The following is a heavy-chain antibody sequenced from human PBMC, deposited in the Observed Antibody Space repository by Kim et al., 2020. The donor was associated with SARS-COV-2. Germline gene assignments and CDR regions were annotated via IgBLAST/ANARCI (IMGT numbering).Heavy chain of an antibody. V-gene: IGHV3-66*01. CDR3: AREESKGVGATEDY. D-gene: IGHD1-26*01. J-gene: IGHJ4*02. Sequence: ADSVKGRFTISRDNSKNTLYLQMNSLRAEDTAVYYCAREESKGVGATEDYWGQGTLVTVSS.